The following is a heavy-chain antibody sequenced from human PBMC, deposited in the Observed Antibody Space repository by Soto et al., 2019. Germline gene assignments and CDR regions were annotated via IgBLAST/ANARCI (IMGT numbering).Heavy chain of an antibody. CDR3: ARGVTRYYYYYYMDV. D-gene: IGHD4-4*01. Sequence: XXTLSLPFAVYGGSFSGYYWRWIPQPPGKGLEWIGEINHSGSTNYNPSLKSRVTISVDTSKNQFSLKLSSVTAADTAVYYCARGVTRYYYYYYMDVWGKGTTVTVS. CDR2: INHSGST. V-gene: IGHV4-34*01. J-gene: IGHJ6*03. CDR1: GGSFSGYY.